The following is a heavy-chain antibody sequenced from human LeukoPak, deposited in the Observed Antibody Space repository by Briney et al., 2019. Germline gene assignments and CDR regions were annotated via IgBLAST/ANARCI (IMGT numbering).Heavy chain of an antibody. Sequence: GASVKVSCKASGYTFTSYDINWVRQATGQGLEWMGWMNPNSGNTGYAQKFQGRVTMTRSTSISTAYMELSSLRSEDTAVYYCARGRVAGTKNLNPPDYWGQGTLVTVSS. J-gene: IGHJ4*02. CDR1: GYTFTSYD. V-gene: IGHV1-8*01. CDR3: ARGRVAGTKNLNPPDY. D-gene: IGHD6-19*01. CDR2: MNPNSGNT.